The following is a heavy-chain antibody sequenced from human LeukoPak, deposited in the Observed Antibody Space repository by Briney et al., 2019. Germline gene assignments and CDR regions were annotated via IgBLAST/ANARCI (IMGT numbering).Heavy chain of an antibody. CDR2: IYDSGRT. D-gene: IGHD5-18*01. Sequence: PSQTLSLTRTVSGGSISSSSYYWGWIRQPPGKGLEWIGSIYDSGRTYYNPSLKIRITISVDTSKNQFSLKLISVTASDMAVYYCARHGGYSYGYLDYWGQGTLVTVSS. V-gene: IGHV4-39*01. J-gene: IGHJ4*02. CDR3: ARHGGYSYGYLDY. CDR1: GGSISSSSYY.